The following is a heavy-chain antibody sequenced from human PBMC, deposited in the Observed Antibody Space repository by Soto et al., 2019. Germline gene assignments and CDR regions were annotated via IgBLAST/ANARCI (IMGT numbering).Heavy chain of an antibody. CDR3: AYRVLRTVFGLVTTTAIYFDF. J-gene: IGHJ4*02. V-gene: IGHV2-5*02. Sequence: GPTQVKPRQTLTLTCTFSGFSLTTSGVGVGWIRQSPGKAREWLALIYWDDDKRYSPSLKSRLTITKDTSKNQVVLTMADLDPADTATYYCAYRVLRTVFGLVTTTAIYFDFWGQGTPVAVSS. D-gene: IGHD3-3*01. CDR1: GFSLTTSGVG. CDR2: IYWDDDK.